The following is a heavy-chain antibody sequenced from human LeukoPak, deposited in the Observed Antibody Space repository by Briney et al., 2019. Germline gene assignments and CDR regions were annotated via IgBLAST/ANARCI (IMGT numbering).Heavy chain of an antibody. CDR3: ARVRPGG. CDR2: ISYDGSNK. J-gene: IGHJ4*02. V-gene: IGHV3-30-3*01. D-gene: IGHD3-10*01. Sequence: GRSLRLSCAASGFTFSSYAMHWVRQAPGKGPEWVAVISYDGSNKYYADSVKGRFTISRDNSKNTLYLQMNSLRAEDTAVYYCARVRPGGWGQGTLVTVSS. CDR1: GFTFSSYA.